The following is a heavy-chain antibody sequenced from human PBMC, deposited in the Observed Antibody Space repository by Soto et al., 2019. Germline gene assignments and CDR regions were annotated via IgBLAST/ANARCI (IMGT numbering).Heavy chain of an antibody. V-gene: IGHV1-46*01. D-gene: IGHD1-26*01. CDR1: RDTFTSYY. CDR2: INPHGGST. J-gene: IGHJ5*02. CDR3: ARSSGGNFGIIIEGTNWFAP. Sequence: GASVKVSCKAPRDTFTSYYINWVRQAPGQGLEWMGVINPHGGSTAYAQKFKGRVTLTRATSASTVYMEVSSLTSEDTAMYYSARSSGGNFGIIIEGTNWFAPWGQGTLVTVSS.